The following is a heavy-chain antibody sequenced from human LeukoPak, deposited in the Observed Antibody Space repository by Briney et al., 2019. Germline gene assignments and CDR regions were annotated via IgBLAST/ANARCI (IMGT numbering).Heavy chain of an antibody. Sequence: PSETLSLTCTVSGGSISSYYWSWIRQPPGKGLEWIGYIYYSGSTNYNPSLKSRVTISVDTSKNQFSLKLSSVTAADTAAYYCARRRRNYGSGSKNGDAFDIWGQGTMVTVSS. CDR1: GGSISSYY. J-gene: IGHJ3*02. D-gene: IGHD3-10*01. CDR3: ARRRRNYGSGSKNGDAFDI. CDR2: IYYSGST. V-gene: IGHV4-59*08.